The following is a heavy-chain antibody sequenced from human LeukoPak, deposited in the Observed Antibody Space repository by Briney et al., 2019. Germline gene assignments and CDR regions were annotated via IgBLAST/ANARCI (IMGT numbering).Heavy chain of an antibody. CDR3: ARDPAYDGYYFDY. CDR2: INNSGDTI. V-gene: IGHV3-48*02. Sequence: GGSLRLSCAASGFTFSSYSMNWVRQAPGQGLEWVSYINNSGDTIYYADSVRGRFTISRDNAKNSLYLQMNSLRDEDTAVYYCARDPAYDGYYFDYWGEGTLVTVSS. D-gene: IGHD5-12*01. CDR1: GFTFSSYS. J-gene: IGHJ4*02.